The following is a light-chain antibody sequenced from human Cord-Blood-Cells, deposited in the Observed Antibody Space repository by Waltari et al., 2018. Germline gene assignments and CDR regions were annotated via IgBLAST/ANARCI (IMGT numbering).Light chain of an antibody. Sequence: QSALTQPRSVSGSPGQSVTISCTGTSSDVGGYNYVPWYQQHPGKAPKPMIYEVSKRPSGVPDRFSGSKSGNTASLTISGLQAEDEADYYCCSYAGSYTRVFGGGTKLTVL. CDR3: CSYAGSYTRV. J-gene: IGLJ3*02. CDR2: EVS. V-gene: IGLV2-11*01. CDR1: SSDVGGYNY.